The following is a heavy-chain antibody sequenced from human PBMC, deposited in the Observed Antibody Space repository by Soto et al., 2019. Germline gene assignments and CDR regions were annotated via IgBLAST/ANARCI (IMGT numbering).Heavy chain of an antibody. V-gene: IGHV3-33*01. D-gene: IGHD2-21*02. CDR2: IWYDGSNK. CDR1: GFTFSSYG. J-gene: IGHJ4*02. CDR3: ARIMCGGDCYDFDY. Sequence: QVQLVESGGGVVQPGRSLRLSCAASGFTFSSYGMHWVRQAPGKGLEWVAVIWYDGSNKYYADSVKGRFTISRDNSKNTLYLQMNSRRAEDTAVYYCARIMCGGDCYDFDYWGQGTLVTVSS.